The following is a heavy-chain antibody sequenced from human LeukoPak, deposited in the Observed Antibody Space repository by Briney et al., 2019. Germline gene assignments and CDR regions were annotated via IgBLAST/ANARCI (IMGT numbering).Heavy chain of an antibody. V-gene: IGHV3-23*01. Sequence: GGSLRLPCAASGFTFSSYAMSWVRQAPGKGLEWVSAISGSGGSTYYADSVKGRFTISRDNSKNTLYLQMNSLRAEDTAVYYCAKSIFGVVIGDTIWGQGTLVTVSS. CDR1: GFTFSSYA. CDR3: AKSIFGVVIGDTI. CDR2: ISGSGGST. D-gene: IGHD3-3*01. J-gene: IGHJ4*02.